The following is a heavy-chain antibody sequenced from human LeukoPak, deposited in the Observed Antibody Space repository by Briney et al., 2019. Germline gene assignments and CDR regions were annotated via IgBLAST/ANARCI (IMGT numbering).Heavy chain of an antibody. J-gene: IGHJ5*02. V-gene: IGHV1-18*01. Sequence: ALVKVSCKASGYTFTSYGISWVRQAPGQGLEWMGWISAYNGNTNYAQKLQGRVTMTTDTSTSTAYMELRSLRSDDTAVYYCARDYLREFGGSYGFDPWGQGTLVTVSS. CDR1: GYTFTSYG. CDR2: ISAYNGNT. D-gene: IGHD1-26*01. CDR3: ARDYLREFGGSYGFDP.